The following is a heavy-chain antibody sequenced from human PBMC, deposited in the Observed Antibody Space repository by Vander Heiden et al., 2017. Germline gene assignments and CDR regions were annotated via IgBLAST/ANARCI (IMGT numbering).Heavy chain of an antibody. CDR1: GFTFDDYA. V-gene: IGHV3-9*01. D-gene: IGHD3-3*01. J-gene: IGHJ4*02. Sequence: EVQLVESGGGLVQPGRSLRLSCAASGFTFDDYALHWVRQAPGKGLEWVSGISWNSGSIGYADSVKGRFTISRDNAKNSLYLQMNSLRAEDTALYYCAKGGDYDFWSGYLYYFDYWGQGTLVTVSS. CDR3: AKGGDYDFWSGYLYYFDY. CDR2: ISWNSGSI.